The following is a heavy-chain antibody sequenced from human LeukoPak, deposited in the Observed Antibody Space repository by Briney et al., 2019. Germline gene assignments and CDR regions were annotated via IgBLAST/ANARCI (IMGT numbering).Heavy chain of an antibody. J-gene: IGHJ4*02. CDR3: ARDRHFPYYFDY. D-gene: IGHD2/OR15-2a*01. CDR1: GDSLSSNNAA. V-gene: IGHV6-1*01. Sequence: SQTLSLTCAISGDSLSSNNAAWNWLRQSPSRGLPWLGRTYFRSKWYTDYAVSLKSRITINPDASKNQFSLQLNSVTPEDTAVYYCARDRHFPYYFDYWGQGTLVTVSS. CDR2: TYFRSKWYT.